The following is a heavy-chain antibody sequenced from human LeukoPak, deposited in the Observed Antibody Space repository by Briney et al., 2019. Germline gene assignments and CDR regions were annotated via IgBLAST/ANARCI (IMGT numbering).Heavy chain of an antibody. Sequence: SVKVSCKASGGTFSSYAISWVRQAPGQGLEWMERIIPIFGTANYAQKFQGRVTITTDESTSTAYMELSSLRSEDTAVYYCARGHNDFWSGYPFDYWGQGTLVTVSS. J-gene: IGHJ4*02. CDR3: ARGHNDFWSGYPFDY. D-gene: IGHD3-3*01. CDR2: IIPIFGTA. CDR1: GGTFSSYA. V-gene: IGHV1-69*05.